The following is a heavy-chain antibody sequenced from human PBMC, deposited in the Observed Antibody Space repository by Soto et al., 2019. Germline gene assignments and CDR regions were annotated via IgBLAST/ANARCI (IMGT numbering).Heavy chain of an antibody. CDR3: ARGSTHYGMDV. CDR1: GYTFTNNG. J-gene: IGHJ6*02. D-gene: IGHD1-1*01. V-gene: IGHV1-18*04. CDR2: ISGYNGNT. Sequence: QVQLVQSGAEVKKPGASVKVSCKTSGYTFTNNGINWVRQAPGQGLEWMGWISGYNGNTAYAQKLQGRVTMPTDTFTSTAYMELRSLRSDDTAVYYCARGSTHYGMDVWGQGTTVTVSS.